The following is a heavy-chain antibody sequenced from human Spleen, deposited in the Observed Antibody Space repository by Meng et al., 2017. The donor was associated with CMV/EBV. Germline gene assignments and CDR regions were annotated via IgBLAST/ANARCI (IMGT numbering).Heavy chain of an antibody. J-gene: IGHJ5*02. CDR2: ISTSNLNT. D-gene: IGHD3-16*01. CDR1: NHTFPNYA. V-gene: IGHV1-18*01. Sequence: ASVKVSCKASNHTFPNYAVGWVRQAPGQGLEWMGWISTSNLNTNYAQNFQGRVTMTKDTSTTTAYMELRSLRSDDTAVYYCVGGVGWFDPWGQGTLVTV. CDR3: VGGVGWFDP.